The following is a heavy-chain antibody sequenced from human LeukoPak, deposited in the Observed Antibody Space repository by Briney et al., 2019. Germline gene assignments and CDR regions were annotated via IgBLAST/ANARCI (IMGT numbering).Heavy chain of an antibody. V-gene: IGHV4-59*01. J-gene: IGHJ1*01. CDR3: ASSSPGGLFQH. D-gene: IGHD6-13*01. CDR1: GGSISSYY. Sequence: PPETLSLTCTVSGGSISSYYWSWIRQPPGKGLEWIGYIYYSGSTNHNPSLKSRVTISVDTSKNQFSLKLSSVTAADTAVYYCASSSPGGLFQHWGQGTLVTVSS. CDR2: IYYSGST.